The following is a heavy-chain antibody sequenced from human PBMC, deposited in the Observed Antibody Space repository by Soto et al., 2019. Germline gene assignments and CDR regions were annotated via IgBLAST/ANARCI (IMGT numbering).Heavy chain of an antibody. Sequence: SETLSLTGAVSGFFISSGNYWGWIRKPPGKGLEWIGSIFHGGNTYYNPSLKSRVTISVDMSKNQFSLKLNSVTAADTAVYYCARARWYDAFDVWGRGTVVTVSS. CDR2: IFHGGNT. CDR1: GFFISSGNY. CDR3: ARARWYDAFDV. D-gene: IGHD2-15*01. V-gene: IGHV4-38-2*01. J-gene: IGHJ3*01.